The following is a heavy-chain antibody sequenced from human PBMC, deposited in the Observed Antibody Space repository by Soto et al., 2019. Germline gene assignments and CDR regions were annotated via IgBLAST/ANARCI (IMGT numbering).Heavy chain of an antibody. J-gene: IGHJ4*02. Sequence: SETLSLTCAVSGCSISSSNWWSWVRQPPGKGLEWIGEIYHSGSTNYNPSLKSRVTISVDKSKNQFSLKLSSVTAADTAVYYCAKDRQPDGRWPFDHWGQGTLVTVSS. V-gene: IGHV4-4*02. D-gene: IGHD2-8*01. CDR1: GCSISSSNW. CDR3: AKDRQPDGRWPFDH. CDR2: IYHSGST.